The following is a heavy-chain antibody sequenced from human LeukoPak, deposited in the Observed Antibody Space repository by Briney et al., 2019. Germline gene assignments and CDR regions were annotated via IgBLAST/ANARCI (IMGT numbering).Heavy chain of an antibody. J-gene: IGHJ4*02. D-gene: IGHD1-26*01. V-gene: IGHV3-30*18. CDR2: ISYDGSNK. CDR1: GFTFSSYG. Sequence: PGGSLRLSGAASGFTFSSYGMHWVRQAPGKGLEWVAVISYDGSNKYYADSVKGRFTISRDNSKNTLYLQMNSLRAEDTAVYYCAKSGRIVGATFFDYWGQGTLVTVSS. CDR3: AKSGRIVGATFFDY.